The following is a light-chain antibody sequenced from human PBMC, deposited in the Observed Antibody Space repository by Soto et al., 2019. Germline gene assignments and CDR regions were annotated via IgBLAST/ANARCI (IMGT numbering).Light chain of an antibody. CDR1: SSDVGGHNY. J-gene: IGLJ2*01. V-gene: IGLV2-14*03. CDR3: SSYADSSTVV. CDR2: NVD. Sequence: QSVLTQVASVSASPGQSITISCTGTSSDVGGHNYVSWYQQYPGNAPKLMIYNVDYRPSGVSNRFSGSKSGNTASLTISGLQADDEAYYYCSSYADSSTVVFGGGTKLTVL.